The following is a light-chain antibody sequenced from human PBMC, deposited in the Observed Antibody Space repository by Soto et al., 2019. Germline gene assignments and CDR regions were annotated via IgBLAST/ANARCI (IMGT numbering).Light chain of an antibody. J-gene: IGKJ3*01. CDR3: QQSYSTPLT. CDR1: QSISSY. CDR2: AAS. V-gene: IGKV1-39*01. Sequence: DIQMTQSPSSLSASVGDRVTITCRASQSISSYLNWYQQKPGKAPKLLIYAASSLQSGVPSRFSGSGSGTDFTLTISSLQPEDFATYYCQQSYSTPLTSGPGTKVDI.